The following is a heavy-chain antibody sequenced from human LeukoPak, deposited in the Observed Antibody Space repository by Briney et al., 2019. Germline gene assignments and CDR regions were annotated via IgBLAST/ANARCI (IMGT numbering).Heavy chain of an antibody. Sequence: PGRSLRLSCAASGFTFSSYGMHWVRQAPGKGLEWVAVISYDGSNKYYADSVKGRFTISRDNAKNSLYLQMNSLRAEDTALYHCARDLSGYYEYYFDYWGQGTLVTVSS. CDR1: GFTFSSYG. V-gene: IGHV3-30*03. D-gene: IGHD3-22*01. CDR2: ISYDGSNK. J-gene: IGHJ4*02. CDR3: ARDLSGYYEYYFDY.